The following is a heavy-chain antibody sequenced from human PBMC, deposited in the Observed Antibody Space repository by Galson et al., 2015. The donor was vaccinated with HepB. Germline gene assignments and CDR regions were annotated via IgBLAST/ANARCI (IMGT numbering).Heavy chain of an antibody. CDR2: IRSKAYGGTT. Sequence: SLRLSCAASGFTFGDYAMSWVRQAPGKGLEWVGFIRSKAYGGTTEYAASVKGRFTISRDDSKSIAYLQMNSLKTEDTAVYYCTRGRKAVARTPQGWGGQGTLVTVSS. D-gene: IGHD6-19*01. V-gene: IGHV3-49*04. J-gene: IGHJ4*02. CDR1: GFTFGDYA. CDR3: TRGRKAVARTPQGW.